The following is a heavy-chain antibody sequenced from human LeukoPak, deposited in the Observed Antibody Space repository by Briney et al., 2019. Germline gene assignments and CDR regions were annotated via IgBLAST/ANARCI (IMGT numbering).Heavy chain of an antibody. V-gene: IGHV3-23*01. CDR3: AKDGGLWVSAHWGDS. J-gene: IGHJ4*02. D-gene: IGHD7-27*01. CDR1: GFTFSSYA. CDR2: ITTSDGNT. Sequence: GGSLRLSCAASGFTFSSYAMSWVRQAPGKGLEWVSTITTSDGNTYYADFVKGRFTVSRDNSKNTLFLQMNSLRAEDTAVYYCAKDGGLWVSAHWGDSWGRGTLVTVSS.